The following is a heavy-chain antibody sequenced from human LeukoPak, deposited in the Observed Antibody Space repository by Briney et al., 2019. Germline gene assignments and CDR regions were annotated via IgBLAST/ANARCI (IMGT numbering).Heavy chain of an antibody. Sequence: GGSLRLSCAASGFTFSSYTMNWVRQAPGKGLEWVSYISTSGRTIYYADSVKGRFTISRDNAKNSLYLQMNSLRAEDTAVYYCASYIVGPTLDYWGQGTLVTVSS. J-gene: IGHJ4*02. D-gene: IGHD1-26*01. V-gene: IGHV3-48*03. CDR3: ASYIVGPTLDY. CDR2: ISTSGRTI. CDR1: GFTFSSYT.